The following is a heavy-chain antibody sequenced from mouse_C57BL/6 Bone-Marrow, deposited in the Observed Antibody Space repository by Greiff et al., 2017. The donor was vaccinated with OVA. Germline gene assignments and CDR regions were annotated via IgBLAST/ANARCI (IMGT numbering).Heavy chain of an antibody. J-gene: IGHJ3*01. Sequence: EVQGVESGGGLVQPGGSLSLSCAASGFTFTDYYMSWVRQPPGKALEWLGFIRNKANGYTTEYSASVKGRFTISRDNSQSILYRQMNARRAEDSATYYCARYVDPFAYWGQGTLVTVSA. CDR1: GFTFTDYY. V-gene: IGHV7-3*01. CDR2: IRNKANGYTT. CDR3: ARYVDPFAY.